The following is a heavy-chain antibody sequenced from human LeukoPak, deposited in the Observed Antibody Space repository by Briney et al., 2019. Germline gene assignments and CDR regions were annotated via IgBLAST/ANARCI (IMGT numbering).Heavy chain of an antibody. D-gene: IGHD6-19*01. Sequence: GGPLRLSCAVSGFTIGNHGTHWVRQAAGKGLEWVAMISHNGGAEYYRDSVKGRFIISRDNSNNMLYLQMSSLRLEDTAVYYCAKDWGSSDWYNWFDPWGQGTLVTVSS. V-gene: IGHV3-30*18. CDR3: AKDWGSSDWYNWFDP. J-gene: IGHJ5*02. CDR2: ISHNGGAE. CDR1: GFTIGNHG.